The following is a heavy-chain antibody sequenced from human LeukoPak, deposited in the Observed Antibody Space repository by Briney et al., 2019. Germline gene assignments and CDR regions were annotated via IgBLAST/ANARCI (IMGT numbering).Heavy chain of an antibody. V-gene: IGHV3-30*18. J-gene: IGHJ4*02. CDR2: ISYDGSNK. Sequence: PGRSLRLSCTASGFTFSNYGMHWVRQAPGKGLEWVAVISYDGSNKYYADSVKGRFTISRDNSKNTLYLQMNSLRAEDTAVYYCAKGGNAPLMITFGGDDYWGQGTLVTVSS. D-gene: IGHD3-16*01. CDR3: AKGGNAPLMITFGGDDY. CDR1: GFTFSNYG.